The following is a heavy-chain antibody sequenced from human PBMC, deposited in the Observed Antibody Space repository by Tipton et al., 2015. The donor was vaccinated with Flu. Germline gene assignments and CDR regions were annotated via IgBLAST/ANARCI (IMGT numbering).Heavy chain of an antibody. CDR2: IYHSGST. CDR3: ARRYCSGGSCVTGWFDP. Sequence: LRLSCAVSGYSISSGYYWGWIRQPPGKGLEWIGSIYHSGSTYYNPSLKSRVTISVDTSKNQFSLKLSSVTAADTAVYYCARRYCSGGSCVTGWFDPWGPGTLVTVSS. V-gene: IGHV4-38-2*01. D-gene: IGHD2-15*01. J-gene: IGHJ5*02. CDR1: GYSISSGYY.